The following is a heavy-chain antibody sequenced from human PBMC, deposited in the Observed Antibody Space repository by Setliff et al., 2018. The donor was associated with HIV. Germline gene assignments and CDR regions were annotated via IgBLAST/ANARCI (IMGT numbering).Heavy chain of an antibody. CDR1: AGSIRSSTYY. V-gene: IGHV4-39*07. J-gene: IGHJ4*02. Sequence: PSETLSLTCTVSAGSIRSSTYYWAWIRQPPGKGLEWIGTIYYSGSTYYNPSLKSRATISVDMSKNQFSLKLSSVTAADTAVYFCARGGAFCGRDSCYYLDYWGQGNPVTVSS. CDR3: ARGGAFCGRDSCYYLDY. CDR2: IYYSGST. D-gene: IGHD2-21*02.